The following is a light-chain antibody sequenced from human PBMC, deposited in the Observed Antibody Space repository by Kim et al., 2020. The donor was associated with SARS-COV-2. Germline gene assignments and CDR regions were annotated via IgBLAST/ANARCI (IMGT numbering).Light chain of an antibody. Sequence: PGGTVTLTCASNAGAVTSGYYPNWFQQKPGQAPRPLIYSTSNKHSWTPARFSGSLLGDRAALTLSGVQPEDEADYYCLLYYGSALIFGGGTKLTVL. V-gene: IGLV7-43*01. J-gene: IGLJ2*01. CDR1: AGAVTSGYY. CDR2: STS. CDR3: LLYYGSALI.